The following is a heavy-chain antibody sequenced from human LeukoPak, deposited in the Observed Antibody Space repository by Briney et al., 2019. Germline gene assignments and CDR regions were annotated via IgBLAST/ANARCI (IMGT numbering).Heavy chain of an antibody. V-gene: IGHV2-70*11. J-gene: IGHJ3*02. D-gene: IGHD3-10*01. CDR2: IDWDDDK. Sequence: SGPALVKPTQTLTLTCTFSGFSLSTSGMCVSWIRQPPGKALEWLARIDWDDDKYYNTSLKTRVTISKDTSKNQVVLTMTNMDPEDTATYFCARSPMVRGLKPDAFDIWGQGTMVTVSS. CDR3: ARSPMVRGLKPDAFDI. CDR1: GFSLSTSGMC.